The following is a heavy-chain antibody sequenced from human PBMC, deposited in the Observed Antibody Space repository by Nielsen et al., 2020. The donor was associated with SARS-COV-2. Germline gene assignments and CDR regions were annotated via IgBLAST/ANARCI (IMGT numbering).Heavy chain of an antibody. Sequence: SVKVSCKASGGTFSSYAISWVRQAPGQGLEWMGGIIPIFGTANYAQKFQGRVTITADESTSTAYMELSSLRSEDTAVYYCAADIVVVPAAASYGMDVWGQGTTVTVSS. CDR2: IIPIFGTA. J-gene: IGHJ6*02. V-gene: IGHV1-69*13. CDR3: AADIVVVPAAASYGMDV. CDR1: GGTFSSYA. D-gene: IGHD2-2*01.